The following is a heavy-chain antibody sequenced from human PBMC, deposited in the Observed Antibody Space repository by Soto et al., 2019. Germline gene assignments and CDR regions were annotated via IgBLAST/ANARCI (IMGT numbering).Heavy chain of an antibody. V-gene: IGHV3-33*01. CDR3: ARDRVQMVDGLDV. CDR2: LWYDGINK. CDR1: GFTFSNNG. Sequence: QVQLVESGGGVVQPGRSLRLSCAASGFTFSNNGMHWVRQAPGKGLEWVAVLWYDGINKYYADSVKGRFIISRDNSKNTVYLQMTSLRAEDTAVYYCARDRVQMVDGLDVWGQGTTVTVSS. D-gene: IGHD2-15*01. J-gene: IGHJ6*02.